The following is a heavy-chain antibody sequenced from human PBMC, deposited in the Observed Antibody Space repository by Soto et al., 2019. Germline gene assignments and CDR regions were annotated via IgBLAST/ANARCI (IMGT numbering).Heavy chain of an antibody. J-gene: IGHJ4*02. Sequence: GGSLRLSCAASGFTFSSYAMSWVRQAPGKGLEWVSAIRGSSGSTDYADSAKGRFTISRDNSKNTLYLQMNSLRAEDTAVYYCAKDGQQQLASYFDYWGRGTLVTVSS. V-gene: IGHV3-23*01. D-gene: IGHD6-13*01. CDR3: AKDGQQQLASYFDY. CDR2: IRGSSGST. CDR1: GFTFSSYA.